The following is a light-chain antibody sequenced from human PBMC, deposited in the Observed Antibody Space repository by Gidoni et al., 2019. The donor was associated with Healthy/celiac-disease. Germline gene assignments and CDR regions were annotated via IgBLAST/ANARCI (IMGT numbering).Light chain of an antibody. V-gene: IGKV2-28*01. CDR2: LGS. J-gene: IGKJ4*01. CDR3: MQALQTPLT. Sequence: DIVMTQSPLSLPVTPGEPASISCRSSQSLLHSNGYNYLDWYLQKPGQSPQLLIYLGSNRASGVPDRFSGSGSGTDFTLKISRVEADDVGVYYCMQALQTPLTFGGXTKVEIK. CDR1: QSLLHSNGYNY.